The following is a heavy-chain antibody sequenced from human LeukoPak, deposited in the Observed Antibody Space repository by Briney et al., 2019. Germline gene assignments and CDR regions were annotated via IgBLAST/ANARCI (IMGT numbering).Heavy chain of an antibody. V-gene: IGHV3-23*01. CDR3: AKGSHSSSWFFDY. Sequence: PGGSLRLSCAASGFTFSGYAMSWVRQAPGKGLEGVSAISGSGGSTYYADSVKGRFTISRDNSKNTLYLQMNSLRAEDTAVYYCAKGSHSSSWFFDYWGQGTLVTVSS. D-gene: IGHD6-13*01. CDR2: ISGSGGST. J-gene: IGHJ4*02. CDR1: GFTFSGYA.